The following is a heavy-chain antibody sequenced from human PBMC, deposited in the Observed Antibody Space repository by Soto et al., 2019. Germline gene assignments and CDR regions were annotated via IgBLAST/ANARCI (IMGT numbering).Heavy chain of an antibody. CDR1: GYTFTSYA. V-gene: IGHV1-3*05. J-gene: IGHJ4*02. Sequence: QVQLVQSGAEEKKPGASVKVSCKASGYTFTSYAMHWVRQAPGQRLEWMGWINAGNGNTKYSQKCQGRVTITRDTAASTAYMEPSSLRSADTAVYYCARRSGYYLIDDYWGQGTLVTVSS. CDR3: ARRSGYYLIDDY. D-gene: IGHD3-22*01. CDR2: INAGNGNT.